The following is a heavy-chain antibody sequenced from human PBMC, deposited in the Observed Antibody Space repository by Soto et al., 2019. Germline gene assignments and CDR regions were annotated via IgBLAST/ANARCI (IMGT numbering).Heavy chain of an antibody. Sequence: QVQLVQSGAEVKKPGASVKVSCKASGYTFTSYDINWVRQATGQGLEWMGWMNPNSGNTGYAQKFQGRVTMTRNTSISTAYXXLXSXTSEDTAVYYCARAYLTHYDFWSGYYTAYYYYGMDVWGQGTTVTVSS. J-gene: IGHJ6*02. CDR2: MNPNSGNT. V-gene: IGHV1-8*01. CDR1: GYTFTSYD. CDR3: ARAYLTHYDFWSGYYTAYYYYGMDV. D-gene: IGHD3-3*01.